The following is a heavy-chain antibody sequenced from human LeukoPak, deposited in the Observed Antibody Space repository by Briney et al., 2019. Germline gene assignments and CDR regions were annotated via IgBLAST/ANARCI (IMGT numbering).Heavy chain of an antibody. V-gene: IGHV3-11*01. J-gene: IGHJ5*02. Sequence: GGSLRLSCAASGFTFSDYYMTWIRQAPGKGLEWVSYISSSGSNKDYADSVKGRFTISRDNTKNLLYLQMNSLRVEDTALYYCARDRYHMETWGQGTLVTVSS. CDR1: GFTFSDYY. CDR3: ARDRYHMET. D-gene: IGHD2-2*01. CDR2: ISSSGSNK.